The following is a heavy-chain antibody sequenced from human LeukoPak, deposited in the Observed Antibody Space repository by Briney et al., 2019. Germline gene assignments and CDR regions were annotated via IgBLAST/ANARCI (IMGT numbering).Heavy chain of an antibody. CDR3: ARGASAYCGGDCWYWFDP. CDR1: GYTFTSYG. D-gene: IGHD2-21*02. V-gene: IGHV1-18*01. CDR2: ISAYNGNT. J-gene: IGHJ5*02. Sequence: ASVKVSCKASGYTFTSYGISWVRQAPGQGLEWMGWISAYNGNTNYAQKLQGRVTMTTDTSTSTAYMELRSLRSDDTAVYYCARGASAYCGGDCWYWFDPWGQGTLVTVSS.